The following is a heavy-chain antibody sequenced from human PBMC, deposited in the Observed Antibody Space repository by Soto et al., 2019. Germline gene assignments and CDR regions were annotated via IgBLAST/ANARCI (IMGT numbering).Heavy chain of an antibody. D-gene: IGHD3-10*01. CDR3: AKGAITMVRGVLEY. CDR2: ISGSGGTT. V-gene: IGHV3-23*01. Sequence: GGSLRLSCAASGFTFSSYAMSWVRQAPGKGLEWVSGISGSGGTTYHADSVKGRFTISRDNSKNTLYLQMNSLRAEDTAVYYCAKGAITMVRGVLEYWGQGTLVTVSS. CDR1: GFTFSSYA. J-gene: IGHJ4*02.